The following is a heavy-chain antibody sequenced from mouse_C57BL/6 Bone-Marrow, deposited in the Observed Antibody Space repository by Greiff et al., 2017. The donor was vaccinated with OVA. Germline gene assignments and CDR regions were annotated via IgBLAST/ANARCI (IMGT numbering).Heavy chain of an antibody. CDR2: FYPGSGSI. CDR3: ARHEDDYYKGLAWFAY. Sequence: VQLQQSGAELVKPGASVKLSCKASGYTFTEYTIHWVKQRPGQGLEWIGWFYPGSGSIKYNEKFKDKATLTADKSSSTVYLELSRLTSEDSAVYFCARHEDDYYKGLAWFAYWGQGTLVTVSA. J-gene: IGHJ3*01. CDR1: GYTFTEYT. D-gene: IGHD2-12*01. V-gene: IGHV1-62-2*01.